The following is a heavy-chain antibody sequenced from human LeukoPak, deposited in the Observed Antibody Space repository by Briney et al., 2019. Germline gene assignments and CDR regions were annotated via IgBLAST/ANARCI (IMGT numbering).Heavy chain of an antibody. CDR1: GFTVSSNY. J-gene: IGHJ4*02. Sequence: GGSLRLSCAASGFTVSSNYMSWVRQAPGKGLEWVSVIYSGGSTYYADSVKGRFTISRDNSKSTLCLQMNSLRAEDTAVYYCAKDSNPAFYDFWSGYYNFDYWGQGTLVTVSS. V-gene: IGHV3-53*01. CDR3: AKDSNPAFYDFWSGYYNFDY. CDR2: IYSGGST. D-gene: IGHD3-3*01.